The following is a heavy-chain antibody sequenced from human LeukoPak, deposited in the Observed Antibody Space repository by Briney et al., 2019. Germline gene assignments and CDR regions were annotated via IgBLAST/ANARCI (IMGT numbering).Heavy chain of an antibody. CDR3: ATLSYSYGHHGSY. CDR1: GGTFSSYA. V-gene: IGHV1-69*13. D-gene: IGHD5-18*01. Sequence: ASMKVSCKASGGTFSSYAISWVRQAPGQGLEWMGGIIPIFGTANYAQKFQGRVTITADESTSTAYMELSSLRSEDTAVYYCATLSYSYGHHGSYWGQGTLVTVSS. J-gene: IGHJ4*02. CDR2: IIPIFGTA.